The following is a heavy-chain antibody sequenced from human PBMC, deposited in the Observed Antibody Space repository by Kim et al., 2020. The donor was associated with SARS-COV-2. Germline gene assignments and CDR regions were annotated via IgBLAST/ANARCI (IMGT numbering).Heavy chain of an antibody. CDR2: IIPILGIA. V-gene: IGHV1-69*04. J-gene: IGHJ5*02. CDR3: ARDYGSTSGGWFDP. Sequence: SVKVSCKASGGTFSSYAISWVRQAPGQGLEWMGRIIPILGIANYAQKFQGRVTITADKSTSTAYMELSSLRSEDTAVYYCARDYGSTSGGWFDPWGQGTLVTVSS. D-gene: IGHD2-2*01. CDR1: GGTFSSYA.